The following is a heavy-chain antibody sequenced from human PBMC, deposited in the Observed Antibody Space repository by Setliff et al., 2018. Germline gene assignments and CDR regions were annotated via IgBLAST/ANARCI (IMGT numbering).Heavy chain of an antibody. CDR2: IYYSGTT. CDR1: GASISSYY. D-gene: IGHD3-10*01. V-gene: IGHV4-59*08. Sequence: PSETLSLTCTVSGASISSYYWSWIRQPPGKGLEWIGHIYYSGTTNYNASLKGRVTMSVDTSNNQLSLKLTSVSAADTAVYYCARAYYYGSGNSHKYYMDVWGKGTAVTVS. CDR3: ARAYYYGSGNSHKYYMDV. J-gene: IGHJ6*03.